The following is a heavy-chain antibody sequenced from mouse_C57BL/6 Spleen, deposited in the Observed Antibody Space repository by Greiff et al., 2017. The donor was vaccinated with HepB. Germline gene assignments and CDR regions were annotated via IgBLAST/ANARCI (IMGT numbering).Heavy chain of an antibody. CDR2: IYPRSGNT. Sequence: QVQLKESGAELARPGASVKLSCKASGYTFTSYGISWVKQRTGQGLEWIGEIYPRSGNTYYNEKFKGKATLTADKSSSTAYMELRSLTSEDSAVYFCARRGYDVKSSGFAYWGQGTLVTVSA. D-gene: IGHD2-2*01. J-gene: IGHJ3*01. CDR1: GYTFTSYG. CDR3: ARRGYDVKSSGFAY. V-gene: IGHV1-81*01.